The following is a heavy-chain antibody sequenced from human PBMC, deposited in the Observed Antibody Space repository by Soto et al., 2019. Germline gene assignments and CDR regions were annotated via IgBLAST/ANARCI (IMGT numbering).Heavy chain of an antibody. Sequence: GGSLRLSCAASGFIFSSYAMSWVRQAPGKGLEWVSVIYSGGSTYYADSVKGRFTISRHNSKNTLYLQMNSLRAEDTAVYYCGRGVGHGGLAPWGKGTLVTVSS. CDR3: GRGVGHGGLAP. CDR1: GFIFSSYA. J-gene: IGHJ5*02. D-gene: IGHD4-17*01. V-gene: IGHV3-53*04. CDR2: IYSGGST.